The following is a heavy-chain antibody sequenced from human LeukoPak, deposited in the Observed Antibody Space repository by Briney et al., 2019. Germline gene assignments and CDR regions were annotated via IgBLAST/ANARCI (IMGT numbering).Heavy chain of an antibody. CDR2: IYYSGST. V-gene: IGHV4-30-4*08. CDR1: GGSISSGDYY. J-gene: IGHJ3*02. CDR3: ARDPGDGYNYGTAFDI. D-gene: IGHD5-24*01. Sequence: SETLSLTCTVSGGSISSGDYYWSWIRQPPGKGLEWIGYIYYSGSTYYTPSLKRRVTISVDTSKNQFALKLSSVTAADTALYYCARDPGDGYNYGTAFDIWGQGTMVTVSS.